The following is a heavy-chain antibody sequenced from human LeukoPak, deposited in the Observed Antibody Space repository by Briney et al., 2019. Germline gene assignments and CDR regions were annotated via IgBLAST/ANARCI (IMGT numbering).Heavy chain of an antibody. CDR3: ARYSSSWYYYYYGMDV. J-gene: IGHJ6*02. V-gene: IGHV1-8*01. CDR1: GYTFTSYD. Sequence: GASVKVSCKASGYTFTSYDINWVRQATGQGLEWMGWMNPNSGNTGYAQKFQGRVTTTRNTSISTAYMEPSSLRSEDTAVYYCARYSSSWYYYYYGMDVWGQGTTVTVSS. D-gene: IGHD6-13*01. CDR2: MNPNSGNT.